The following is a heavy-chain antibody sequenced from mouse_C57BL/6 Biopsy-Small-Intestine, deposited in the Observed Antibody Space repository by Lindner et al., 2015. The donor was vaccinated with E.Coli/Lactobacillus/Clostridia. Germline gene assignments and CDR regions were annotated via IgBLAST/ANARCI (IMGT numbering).Heavy chain of an antibody. CDR2: ILPGSGST. CDR3: ASSGWLHTD. J-gene: IGHJ2*01. D-gene: IGHD2-3*01. CDR1: GYTFTGYW. Sequence: VQLQESGAELMKPGASVKLSCKATGYTFTGYWIEWVKQRPGHGLEWIGEILPGSGSTNYNEKFKDKATFTADTSSNTGYMQLSSLTTEDSAIYYCASSGWLHTDWGQGTTLTVSS. V-gene: IGHV1-9*01.